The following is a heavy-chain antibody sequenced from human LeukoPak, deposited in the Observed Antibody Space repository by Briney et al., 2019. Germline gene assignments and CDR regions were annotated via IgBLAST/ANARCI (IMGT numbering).Heavy chain of an antibody. V-gene: IGHV1-8*01. CDR3: ARSPASEYCSGGSCHSVFDY. CDR1: GYTFTSYD. D-gene: IGHD2-15*01. CDR2: MNPNSGNT. Sequence: ASVKVSCKASGYTFTSYDINWVRQATGQGLEWMGWMNPNSGNTGYAQKFQGRVTMTRNTSISTAYMELSSLRSEDTAVYYCARSPASEYCSGGSCHSVFDYWGQGTLVTVSS. J-gene: IGHJ4*02.